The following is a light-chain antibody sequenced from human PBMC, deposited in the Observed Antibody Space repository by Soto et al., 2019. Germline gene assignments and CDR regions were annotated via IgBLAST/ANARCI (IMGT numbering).Light chain of an antibody. Sequence: DIKRTQSPSTLSASLGDTVISTCRASQTIDNWLAWFQQKPGKAPKVLIYQGSGLETGVPSRFSGSGSGTEFTLTISSLQPDDFATYYCQQYKGYSWTFGQGTKVDIK. V-gene: IGKV1-5*03. CDR1: QTIDNW. CDR3: QQYKGYSWT. CDR2: QGS. J-gene: IGKJ1*01.